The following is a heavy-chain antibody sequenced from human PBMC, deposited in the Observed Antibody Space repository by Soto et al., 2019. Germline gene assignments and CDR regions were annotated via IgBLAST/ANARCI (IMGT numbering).Heavy chain of an antibody. CDR1: GGTFSSYA. CDR2: IIPIFGTA. V-gene: IGHV1-69*13. J-gene: IGHJ4*02. D-gene: IGHD1-26*01. CDR3: ASKPLGRYSGSYLYFDY. Sequence: GASVKVSCKASGGTFSSYAISWVRQAPGQGLEWMGGIIPIFGTANYAQKFQGRVTITADESTSTAYMELSSLRSEDTAVYYCASKPLGRYSGSYLYFDYWGQGTLVTVSS.